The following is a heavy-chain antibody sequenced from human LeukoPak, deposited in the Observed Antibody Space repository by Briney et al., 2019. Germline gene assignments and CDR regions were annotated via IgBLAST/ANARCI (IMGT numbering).Heavy chain of an antibody. D-gene: IGHD5-12*01. V-gene: IGHV4-59*01. CDR3: ARGNSGYDYAFDI. Sequence: SETLSLACTVSGGSISSYHWSWVRQPPGKGLQWIGFIYSSGSTNYNPSLKSRVTISLDTSKNQCSLRVSSVTSADTAVYYWARGNSGYDYAFDIWGQGTMVTVSS. CDR2: IYSSGST. CDR1: GGSISSYH. J-gene: IGHJ3*02.